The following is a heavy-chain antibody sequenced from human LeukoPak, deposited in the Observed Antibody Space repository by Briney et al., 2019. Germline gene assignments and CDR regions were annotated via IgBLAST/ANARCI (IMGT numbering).Heavy chain of an antibody. V-gene: IGHV4-30-2*01. J-gene: IGHJ3*02. CDR2: IYHSGST. Sequence: SQTLSLTCAVSGGSISSGGYSWSWIRQPPGKGLEWIGYIYHSGSTYYNPSLKSRVTISVDRSKNQFSLKLSSVTAADTAVYYCARTEGASDIWGQGTMVTVSS. CDR3: ARTEGASDI. CDR1: GGSISSGGYS.